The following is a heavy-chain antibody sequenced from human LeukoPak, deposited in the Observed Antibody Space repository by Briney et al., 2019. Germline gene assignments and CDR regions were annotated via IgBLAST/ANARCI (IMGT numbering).Heavy chain of an antibody. Sequence: AGGSQRLSCAASGFAVSSNFMTWVRQAPGKGLEWVSVIYTDGSTYYTDSVKGRFTISRDNSENTLYLQMNSLRPEDTAVYYCARLPSYWGQGTLVTVSS. V-gene: IGHV3-66*02. CDR3: ARLPSY. CDR2: IYTDGST. CDR1: GFAVSSNF. J-gene: IGHJ4*02.